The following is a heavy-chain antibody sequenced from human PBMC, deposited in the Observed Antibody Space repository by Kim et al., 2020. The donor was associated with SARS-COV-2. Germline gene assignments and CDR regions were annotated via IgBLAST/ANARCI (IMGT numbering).Heavy chain of an antibody. D-gene: IGHD6-13*01. J-gene: IGHJ4*02. Sequence: SLRLSCVASGFTFDDYPMHWVRQAPGKGLEWVSGITFNSGTIGYADSVKDRFTISRDNAKNSLYLQMNSLRAEDTALYYCAKGGEYSSSWSIDYWGRGTLVTVSS. CDR2: ITFNSGTI. V-gene: IGHV3-9*01. CDR3: AKGGEYSSSWSIDY. CDR1: GFTFDDYP.